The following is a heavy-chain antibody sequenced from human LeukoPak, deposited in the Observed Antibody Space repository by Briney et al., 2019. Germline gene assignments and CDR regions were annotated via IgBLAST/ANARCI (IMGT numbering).Heavy chain of an antibody. CDR3: AREIWNDVGFDY. CDR1: GFTFSHYA. CDR2: ISYDGSNK. J-gene: IGHJ4*02. D-gene: IGHD1-1*01. V-gene: IGHV3-30-3*01. Sequence: PGRSLRLSCAASGFTFSHYAMHWVSQAPGKGLEWVAVISYDGSNKYYADSVKGRLSISRDNSKNTLYLQMNSLRAEDTAVYYCAREIWNDVGFDYWGQGTLVTVSS.